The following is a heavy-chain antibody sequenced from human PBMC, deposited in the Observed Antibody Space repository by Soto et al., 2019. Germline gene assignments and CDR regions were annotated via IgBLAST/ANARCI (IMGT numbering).Heavy chain of an antibody. J-gene: IGHJ5*02. CDR2: ISYDGSSK. Sequence: GGSLRLSCAASGFTFSSYGMHWVRQAPGKGLEWVAVISYDGSSKYYADSVKGRFTTSRDNSKNTLYLQMNSLRAEDTAVYYCARHPERIAQIGWFDPWGQGTLVTVSS. V-gene: IGHV3-30*03. D-gene: IGHD6-13*01. CDR3: ARHPERIAQIGWFDP. CDR1: GFTFSSYG.